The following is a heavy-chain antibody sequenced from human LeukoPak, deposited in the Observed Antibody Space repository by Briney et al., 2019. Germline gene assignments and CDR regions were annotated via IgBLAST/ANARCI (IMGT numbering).Heavy chain of an antibody. CDR1: GYTSTSYA. V-gene: IGHV1-2*02. D-gene: IGHD2-15*01. Sequence: ASVKVSCKASGYTSTSYAIHWVRQAPGQGLEWMGWITPSGGTNYPQKFQGRVAITWDTSIPTAYMDLSRLTSDDTAVYYCARDNGGSWPYYFDYWGQGTRVTVSS. J-gene: IGHJ4*02. CDR2: ITPSGGT. CDR3: ARDNGGSWPYYFDY.